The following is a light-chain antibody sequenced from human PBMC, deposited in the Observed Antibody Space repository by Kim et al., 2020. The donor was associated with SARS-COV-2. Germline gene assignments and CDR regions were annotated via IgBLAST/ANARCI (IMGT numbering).Light chain of an antibody. CDR1: ILRKFH. J-gene: IGLJ1*01. CDR2: GKN. V-gene: IGLV3-19*01. CDR3: NSRDDNGNYSV. Sequence: SSELTQDPAVSVALGQTVRVTCQGEILRKFHASWFQQKPGQAPTLVIYGKNNRPSGIPARFSGSNSGTTSSLTITGALAGDEADYFCNSRDDNGNYSVFG.